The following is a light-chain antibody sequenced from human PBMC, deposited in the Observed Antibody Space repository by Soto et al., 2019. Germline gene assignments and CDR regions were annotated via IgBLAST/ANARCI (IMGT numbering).Light chain of an antibody. CDR1: SYNIGSNY. CDR2: TNN. CDR3: ATWDDSLSGWV. V-gene: IGLV1-47*02. J-gene: IGLJ3*02. Sequence: QSVLTQPPSASGTPGQRVSISCSGRSYNIGSNYVYWYQQLPGTAPKLLMYTNNQRPSGVPDRFSGSKSGTSAPLAISGLRSEDEADYYCATWDDSLSGWVFGGGTKLTVL.